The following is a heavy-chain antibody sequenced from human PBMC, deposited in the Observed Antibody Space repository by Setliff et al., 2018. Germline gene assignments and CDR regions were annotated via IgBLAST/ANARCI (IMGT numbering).Heavy chain of an antibody. CDR3: ARQNRENYYFDY. Sequence: GESLKISCKGSGYSFTSYWIGWVRQMPGKGLEWMGIIYPGXXDXXXXXXFQGQVTISADKSISTAYLQWSSLKASDTAMYYCARQNRENYYFDYWGQGTLVTVSS. CDR2: IYPGXXDX. CDR1: GYSFTSYW. J-gene: IGHJ4*02. V-gene: IGHV5-51*01.